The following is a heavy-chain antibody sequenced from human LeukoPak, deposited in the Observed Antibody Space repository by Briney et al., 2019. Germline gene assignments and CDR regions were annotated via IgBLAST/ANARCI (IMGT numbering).Heavy chain of an antibody. Sequence: PSETLSLTCAVYGGSFRGYYWSWIRQPPGKGLEWIGEINHSGSTDYNPSLKSRVTISVDTSKNQFSLKLSSVTAADTAVYYCARGGYSGYDSVIDYWGQGALVTVSS. D-gene: IGHD5-12*01. J-gene: IGHJ4*02. V-gene: IGHV4-34*01. CDR3: ARGGYSGYDSVIDY. CDR2: INHSGST. CDR1: GGSFRGYY.